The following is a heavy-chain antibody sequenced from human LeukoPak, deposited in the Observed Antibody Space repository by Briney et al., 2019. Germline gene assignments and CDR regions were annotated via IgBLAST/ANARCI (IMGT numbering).Heavy chain of an antibody. Sequence: GSLRLSCAASGFTFSSYSMNWVRQPPGKGLEWIGEINHSGSTNYNPSLKSRVTISVDTSKNQFSLKLSSVTAADTAVYYCARTPGIAVAGYFDYWGQGTLVTVSS. J-gene: IGHJ4*02. CDR2: INHSGST. V-gene: IGHV4-34*01. CDR1: GFTFSSYS. CDR3: ARTPGIAVAGYFDY. D-gene: IGHD6-19*01.